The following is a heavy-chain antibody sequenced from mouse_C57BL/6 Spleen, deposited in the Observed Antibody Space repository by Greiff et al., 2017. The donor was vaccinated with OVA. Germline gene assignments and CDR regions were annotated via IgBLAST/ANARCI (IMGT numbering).Heavy chain of an antibody. D-gene: IGHD4-1*01. V-gene: IGHV6-3*01. Sequence: EVKLVESGGGLVQPGGSMKLSCVASGFTFSNYWMNWVRQSPEKGLEWVAQIRLKSDNYATHYAESVKGRFTISRDDSKSSVYLQMNNLRAEDTGIYYCTTEINWGAWFAYWGQGTLVTVSA. J-gene: IGHJ3*01. CDR3: TTEINWGAWFAY. CDR2: IRLKSDNYAT. CDR1: GFTFSNYW.